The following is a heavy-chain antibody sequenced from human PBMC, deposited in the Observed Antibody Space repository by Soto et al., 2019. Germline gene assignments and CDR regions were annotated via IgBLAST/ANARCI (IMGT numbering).Heavy chain of an antibody. CDR3: ARLVDLAFDI. Sequence: PSETLSLTCTVSGGSISSYYWSWIRQPPGKGLEWIGYIYYSGSTNYNPSLKSRVTISVDTSKNQFSLKLSSVTAADTAVYYCARLVDLAFDIWGQGTMVTVSS. D-gene: IGHD3-9*01. J-gene: IGHJ3*02. CDR2: IYYSGST. V-gene: IGHV4-59*01. CDR1: GGSISSYY.